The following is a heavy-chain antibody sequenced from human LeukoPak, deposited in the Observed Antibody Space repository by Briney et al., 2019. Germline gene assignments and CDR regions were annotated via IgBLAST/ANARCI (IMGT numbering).Heavy chain of an antibody. CDR3: ASTTSSSWYFDY. V-gene: IGHV1-2*02. J-gene: IGHJ4*02. CDR1: GYTFTSYG. Sequence: ASVKVSCKASGYTFTSYGISWVRQAPGQGLEWMGWINPNNGDTQYAQNFQGRVTMTRDTSISTAYMELSRLSSDDTAVYHCASTTSSSWYFDYWGQGTLVTVSS. CDR2: INPNNGDT. D-gene: IGHD6-13*01.